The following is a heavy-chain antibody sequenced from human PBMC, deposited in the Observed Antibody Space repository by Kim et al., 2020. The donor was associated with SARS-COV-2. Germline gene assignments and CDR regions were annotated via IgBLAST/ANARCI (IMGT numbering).Heavy chain of an antibody. J-gene: IGHJ4*02. CDR3: AKDLHSSGWYGAGFDY. V-gene: IGHV3-9*01. Sequence: GGSLRLSCAASGFTFGDYAMHWVRQAPGKGLEWVSGISWNSGSIGYADSVKGRFTISRDNAKNSLYLQMNSLRAEDTALYYCAKDLHSSGWYGAGFDYWGQGTLVTVSS. D-gene: IGHD6-19*01. CDR2: ISWNSGSI. CDR1: GFTFGDYA.